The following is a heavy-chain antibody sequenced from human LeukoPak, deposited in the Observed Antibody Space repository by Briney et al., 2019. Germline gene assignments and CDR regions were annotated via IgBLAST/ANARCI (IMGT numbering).Heavy chain of an antibody. CDR3: AKYGPQDSGSSHFDY. D-gene: IGHD1-26*01. CDR2: ITPFNGNT. J-gene: IGHJ4*02. Sequence: GASVKVSCKASGYTFTYRYLHWVRQAPGQALEWMGWITPFNGNTNYAQKFQDRVTITRDRSMSSAYMELSSLRSEDTAMYYCAKYGPQDSGSSHFDYWGQGALVTVSS. V-gene: IGHV1-45*02. CDR1: GYTFTYRY.